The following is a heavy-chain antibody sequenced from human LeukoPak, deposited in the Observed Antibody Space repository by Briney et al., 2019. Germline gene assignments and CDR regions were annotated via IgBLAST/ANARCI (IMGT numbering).Heavy chain of an antibody. V-gene: IGHV1-8*01. CDR1: GYTFTTYD. CDR2: MNPNSGNT. J-gene: IGHJ4*02. D-gene: IGHD5-18*01. Sequence: GASVKVSCKASGYTFTTYDINWVRQATGQGLEWMGWMNPNSGNTGYAQKFQGRVTMTRNTSISTAFMELSGLRSEDTAVYFCARRNTAMVAGLDHWGQGSLVTVSS. CDR3: ARRNTAMVAGLDH.